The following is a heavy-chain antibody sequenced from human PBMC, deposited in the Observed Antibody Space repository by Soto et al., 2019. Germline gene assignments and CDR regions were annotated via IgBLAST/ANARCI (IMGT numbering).Heavy chain of an antibody. D-gene: IGHD6-19*01. J-gene: IGHJ3*01. Sequence: GGSLRLSCAASGFTLRHAWMSWVRQAPGKGLEWVGRVESKSDGGTTDFAAPVKGRFTISRDDSETTLYLQMNSLKAEDTAVYYCTTELQWLAWGQGTMVTVSS. CDR3: TTELQWLA. CDR2: VESKSDGGTT. CDR1: GFTLRHAW. V-gene: IGHV3-15*04.